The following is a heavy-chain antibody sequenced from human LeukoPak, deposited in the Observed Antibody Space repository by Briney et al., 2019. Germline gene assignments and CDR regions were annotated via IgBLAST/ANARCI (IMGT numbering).Heavy chain of an antibody. J-gene: IGHJ3*02. CDR2: IYYSGST. Sequence: SETLSLTCTVSGGSISSSSYYWGWIRQPPGKGLEWIGYIYYSGSTNYNPSLKSRVTISVDTSKNQFSLKLSSVTAADTAVYYCARSGYVWGSYRYTRDAFDIWGQGTMVTVSS. D-gene: IGHD3-16*02. CDR1: GGSISSSSYY. V-gene: IGHV4-61*05. CDR3: ARSGYVWGSYRYTRDAFDI.